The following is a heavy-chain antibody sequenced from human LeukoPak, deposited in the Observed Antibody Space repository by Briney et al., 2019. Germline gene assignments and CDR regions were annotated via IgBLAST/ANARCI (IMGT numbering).Heavy chain of an antibody. CDR2: IYYSGST. J-gene: IGHJ4*02. D-gene: IGHD3-10*01. Sequence: SQTLSLTCTVSGRSISSYYWSWIRQPPGKGLEWIGYIYYSGSTNYNPSLKSRVTISVDTSKNQFSLKLSSVTAADTAVYYCARAEDTSVRGVPYIFDYWGQGTLVTVSS. CDR1: GRSISSYY. CDR3: ARAEDTSVRGVPYIFDY. V-gene: IGHV4-59*01.